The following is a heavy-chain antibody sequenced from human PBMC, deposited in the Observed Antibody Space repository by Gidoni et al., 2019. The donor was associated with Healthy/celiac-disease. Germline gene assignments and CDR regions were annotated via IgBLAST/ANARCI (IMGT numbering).Heavy chain of an antibody. D-gene: IGHD3-10*01. CDR2: IYYSGST. CDR3: ARRSTMVRGVKMAWDY. CDR1: GGFISSSSYY. V-gene: IGHV4-39*01. Sequence: QLQLQESGPGLVKPSETLSLTCTVSGGFISSSSYYWGWIRQPPGKGLEWIGSIYYSGSTYYNPSLKSRVTISVDTSKNQFSLKLSSVTAADTAVYYCARRSTMVRGVKMAWDYWGQGTLVTVSS. J-gene: IGHJ4*02.